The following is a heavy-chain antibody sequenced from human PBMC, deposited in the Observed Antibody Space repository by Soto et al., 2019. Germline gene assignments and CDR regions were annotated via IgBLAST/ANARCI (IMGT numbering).Heavy chain of an antibody. CDR1: GFTFSSYS. D-gene: IGHD6-19*01. CDR3: ATGTLGGWLILYYFDY. J-gene: IGHJ4*02. CDR2: ISSSSSTI. V-gene: IGHV3-48*01. Sequence: EVQLVESGGGLVQPGGSLRLSCAASGFTFSSYSMNWVRQAPGKGLEWVSYISSSSSTIYYADSVKGRFTISRDNAKNSLYLQMNSLRAEDTAVYYCATGTLGGWLILYYFDYWGQGTLVTVSS.